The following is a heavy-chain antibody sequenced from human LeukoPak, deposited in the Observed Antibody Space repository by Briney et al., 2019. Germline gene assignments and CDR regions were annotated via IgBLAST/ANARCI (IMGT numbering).Heavy chain of an antibody. Sequence: SERVSLTCTVSGGSMSSYYWSWTRQPPGKGMECIGSISYTGRTNYNPSLKSQVTISVDTSKNQFSLNLSSVTAADTAVYYCATLPRGTQPPDYFYHWGQGPVVPVTS. V-gene: IGHV4-59*08. J-gene: IGHJ1*01. D-gene: IGHD1-1*01. CDR2: ISYTGRT. CDR1: GGSMSSYY. CDR3: ATLPRGTQPPDYFYH.